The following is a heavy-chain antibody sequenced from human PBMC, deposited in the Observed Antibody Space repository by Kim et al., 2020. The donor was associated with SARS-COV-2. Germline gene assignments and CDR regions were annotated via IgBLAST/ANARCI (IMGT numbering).Heavy chain of an antibody. J-gene: IGHJ6*04. Sequence: GGSLRLSCAASGFTFSSYAMSWVRQAPGKGLEWVSVIYSGGSSTYYADSVKGRFTISRDNSKNTLYLQMNSLRAEDTAVYYCAKSRPGYYYGSGSYYNRPHDYYGLDVWGEGNTVTVSS. CDR2: IYSGGSST. D-gene: IGHD3-10*01. CDR3: AKSRPGYYYGSGSYYNRPHDYYGLDV. V-gene: IGHV3-23*03. CDR1: GFTFSSYA.